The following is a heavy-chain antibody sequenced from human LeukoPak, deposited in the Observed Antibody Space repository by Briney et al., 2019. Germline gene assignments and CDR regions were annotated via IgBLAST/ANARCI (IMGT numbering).Heavy chain of an antibody. CDR1: GGSISRYY. Sequence: PSETLSLTCTVSGGSISRYYWSWIRQPAGKGLEWIGHFYPTVSSNYNPSLKSRVTMSVDTSKNQFSLKMSSVTAADTAVYYCARDVSIFGPSFYFDFWGQGTLVTVSS. J-gene: IGHJ4*02. CDR2: FYPTVSS. CDR3: ARDVSIFGPSFYFDF. D-gene: IGHD3-3*01. V-gene: IGHV4-4*07.